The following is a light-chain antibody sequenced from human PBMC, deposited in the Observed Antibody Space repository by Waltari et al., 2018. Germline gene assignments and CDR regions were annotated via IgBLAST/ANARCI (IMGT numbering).Light chain of an antibody. CDR1: QGVSSW. V-gene: IGKV1-5*01. CDR2: DVS. J-gene: IGKJ4*01. Sequence: DIQMTQSPSTLSASVGDRVTITCRASQGVSSWLAWYQQKPGKAPKLLIYDVSSLQSGVPSRFSGSGSGTQFTLTITSLQPDDFATYYCQQRTQSLTFGGGTKLEI. CDR3: QQRTQSLT.